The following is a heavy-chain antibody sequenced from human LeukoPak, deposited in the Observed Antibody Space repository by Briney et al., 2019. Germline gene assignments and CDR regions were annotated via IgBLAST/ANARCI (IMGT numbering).Heavy chain of an antibody. Sequence: SETLSLTCTVSGGSISSYYWSWIRQPPGKGLEWIGYIYYSGSTNYNPSLESRVTISVDTSKNQFSLKLSSVTAADTAVYYCARGYTYYYDSSGYYYFDYWGQGTLVTVSS. J-gene: IGHJ4*02. D-gene: IGHD3-22*01. CDR3: ARGYTYYYDSSGYYYFDY. CDR1: GGSISSYY. CDR2: IYYSGST. V-gene: IGHV4-59*01.